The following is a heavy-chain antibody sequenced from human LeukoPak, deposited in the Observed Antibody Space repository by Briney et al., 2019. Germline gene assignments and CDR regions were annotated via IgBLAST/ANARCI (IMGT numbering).Heavy chain of an antibody. CDR2: IYSGGST. CDR1: GFTVSSNY. V-gene: IGHV3-66*01. J-gene: IGHJ4*02. D-gene: IGHD3-22*01. CDR3: ARVGQGSGYYYDWYYFDY. Sequence: PGGSLRLSCAASGFTVSSNYMSWVRQAPGKGLEWVSVIYSGGSTYYADSVKGRFTISRDNSKNTLYLQMNSLRAEDTAVYYCARVGQGSGYYYDWYYFDYWGQGTLVTVSS.